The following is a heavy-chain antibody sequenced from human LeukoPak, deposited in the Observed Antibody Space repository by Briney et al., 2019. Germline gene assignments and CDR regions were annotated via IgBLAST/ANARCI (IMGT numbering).Heavy chain of an antibody. Sequence: GGSLRLSCAASGFTFSSYSMNWVRQAPGKGLEWVSSISSSSSYIYYADSVKGRFTISRDNAKNSLYLQMNSLRAEDTAVYYCARYCSGGSWLYYYYYYMDVWGKGTTVTISS. CDR1: GFTFSSYS. J-gene: IGHJ6*03. CDR2: ISSSSSYI. V-gene: IGHV3-21*01. D-gene: IGHD2-15*01. CDR3: ARYCSGGSWLYYYYYYMDV.